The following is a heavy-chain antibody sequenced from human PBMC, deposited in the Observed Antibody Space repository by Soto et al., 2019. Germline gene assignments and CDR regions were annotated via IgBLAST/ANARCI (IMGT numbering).Heavy chain of an antibody. D-gene: IGHD3-16*02. V-gene: IGHV3-64*01. CDR3: ARDLNDYIWGSYRSVGAFDI. J-gene: IGHJ3*02. Sequence: GGSLRLSCAASGFTFSSYAMHWVRQAPGKGLEYVSAISSNGGSTYYANSVKGRFTISRDNSKNTLYLQMGSLRAEDMAVYYCARDLNDYIWGSYRSVGAFDIWGQGTMVTVSS. CDR2: ISSNGGST. CDR1: GFTFSSYA.